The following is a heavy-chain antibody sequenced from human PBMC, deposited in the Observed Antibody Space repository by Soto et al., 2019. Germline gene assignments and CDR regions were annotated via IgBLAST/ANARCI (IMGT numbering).Heavy chain of an antibody. D-gene: IGHD3-16*01. V-gene: IGHV5-51*01. J-gene: IGHJ6*02. Sequence: GESLKISCKGSGYSFTSYWIGWVRQMPGKGLEWMGIIYPGDSDTRYSPSFQGQVTISADKSISTAYLQWSSLKASDTAMYYCARRSRDGVGGHGMDGWGQGTTVTVSS. CDR3: ARRSRDGVGGHGMDG. CDR1: GYSFTSYW. CDR2: IYPGDSDT.